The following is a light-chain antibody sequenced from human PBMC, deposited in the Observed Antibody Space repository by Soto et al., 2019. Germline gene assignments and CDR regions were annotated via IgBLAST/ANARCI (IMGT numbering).Light chain of an antibody. Sequence: QSALTQPASVSGSPGQSITISCTGTSSDVGSYNLVSWYQQHPGKAPKLMIYEGSKRPSGVSNRFSGSRSGNTASLTISGLHPEDESDYYCCSYAGSSTHAVFGGGTQLTVL. CDR1: SSDVGSYNL. V-gene: IGLV2-23*01. CDR2: EGS. J-gene: IGLJ7*01. CDR3: CSYAGSSTHAV.